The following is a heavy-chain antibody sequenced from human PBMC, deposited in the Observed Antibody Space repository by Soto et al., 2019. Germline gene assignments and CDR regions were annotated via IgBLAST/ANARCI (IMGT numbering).Heavy chain of an antibody. J-gene: IGHJ4*02. CDR3: AAGAGSM. CDR1: GFTFSSYS. CDR2: ISSSSSYI. V-gene: IGHV3-21*01. D-gene: IGHD6-19*01. Sequence: EVQLVESGGGLVKPGGSLRLSCAASGFTFSSYSMNWVRQAPVKGLEWVSFISSSSSYIYYAESVKGRFTISRDNAKNALYLQMISLRAEDTGVYCCAAGAGSMWGQGTRVTVSS.